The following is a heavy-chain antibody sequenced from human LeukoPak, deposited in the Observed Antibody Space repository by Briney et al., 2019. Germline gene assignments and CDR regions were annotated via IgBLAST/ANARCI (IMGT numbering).Heavy chain of an antibody. CDR3: ARQQIDIVLMVLRGGNWFDP. D-gene: IGHD2-8*01. CDR2: INHSGST. Sequence: SETLSLTCAVYGGSFSGYYWSWIRQPPGKGLEWIGEINHSGSTYYNPSLKSRVTISVDTSKNQFSLKLSSVTAADTAVYYCARQQIDIVLMVLRGGNWFDPWGQGTLVTVSS. J-gene: IGHJ5*02. V-gene: IGHV4-34*01. CDR1: GGSFSGYY.